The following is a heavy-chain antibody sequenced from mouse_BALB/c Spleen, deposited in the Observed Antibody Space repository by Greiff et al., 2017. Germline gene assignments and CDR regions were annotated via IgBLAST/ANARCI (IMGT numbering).Heavy chain of an antibody. CDR2: ILPGSGST. Sequence: VKVVESGAELMKPGASVKISCKATGYTFSSYWIEWVKQRPGHGLEWIGEILPGSGSTNYNEKFKGKATFTAYTSSNTAYMQLSSLTSEDSAVYYCALITTVVAPYYWGQGTTLTVSS. V-gene: IGHV1-9*01. CDR1: GYTFSSYW. J-gene: IGHJ2*01. CDR3: ALITTVVAPYY. D-gene: IGHD1-1*01.